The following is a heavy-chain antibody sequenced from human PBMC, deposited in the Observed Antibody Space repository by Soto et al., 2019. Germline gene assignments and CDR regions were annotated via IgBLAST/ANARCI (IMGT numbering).Heavy chain of an antibody. D-gene: IGHD3-16*01. V-gene: IGHV3-23*01. CDR2: ISARDYST. Sequence: VGSLTLSCVASGSGLSFRFYTMNWVRQAPGQGLEWVSSISARDYSTYNTDSGEGRSTISRDNPKNTLYLQMNSLRAEDKAVYYCATNSTSSLDDYQGLDVWGQGTTVTVSS. CDR3: ATNSTSSLDDYQGLDV. CDR1: GSGLSFRFYT. J-gene: IGHJ6*02.